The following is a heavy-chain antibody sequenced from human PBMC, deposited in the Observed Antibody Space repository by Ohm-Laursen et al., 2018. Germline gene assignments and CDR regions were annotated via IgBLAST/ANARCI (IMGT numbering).Heavy chain of an antibody. Sequence: SETLSLTCTVSGGSIRSYYWTWIRQPPGKGLQWIGYIYYSGSTNYNPSLKSRVTISVDTSKNQFSLKLSSVTAADTAVYYCARRGHAFDIWGQGTMVTVSS. CDR1: GGSIRSYY. V-gene: IGHV4-59*01. CDR2: IYYSGST. J-gene: IGHJ3*02. CDR3: ARRGHAFDI.